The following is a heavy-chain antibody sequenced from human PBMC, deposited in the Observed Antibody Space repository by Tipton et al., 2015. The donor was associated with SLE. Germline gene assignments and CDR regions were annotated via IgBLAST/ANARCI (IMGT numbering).Heavy chain of an antibody. CDR3: LSSWYFDL. J-gene: IGHJ2*01. V-gene: IGHV3-33*08. CDR2: IWYDGSNK. CDR1: GFTFSSYG. D-gene: IGHD2-2*01. Sequence: QLVQSGGGVVQPGRSLRLSCAASGFTFSSYGMHWVRQAPGKGLEWVAVIWYDGSNKYYADSVKGRFTISRDNSKNTLYLQMNSLYYCARRIGQLLSSWYFDLWGRGTLVTASS.